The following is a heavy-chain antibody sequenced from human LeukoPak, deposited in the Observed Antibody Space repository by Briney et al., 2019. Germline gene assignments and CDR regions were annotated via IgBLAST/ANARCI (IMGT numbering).Heavy chain of an antibody. CDR3: ARVLITGTTAHYFDC. D-gene: IGHD1-20*01. Sequence: GGSLRLSWAASGFTFSDYYMSWIRQAPGKGLEWVSYISSSGSTIYYADSVKGRFTISRDNAKNSLYLQMNSLRAEDTAVYYCARVLITGTTAHYFDCWGQGTLVTVSS. J-gene: IGHJ4*02. V-gene: IGHV3-11*01. CDR1: GFTFSDYY. CDR2: ISSSGSTI.